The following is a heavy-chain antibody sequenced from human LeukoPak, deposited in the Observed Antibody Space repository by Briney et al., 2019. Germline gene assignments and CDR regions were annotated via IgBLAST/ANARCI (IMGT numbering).Heavy chain of an antibody. V-gene: IGHV3-30*18. CDR3: AKDTVLLWFGELKGVYYYGMDV. Sequence: PGGSLRLSCAASGFTFSSYGMHWVRQAPGKGLEWVAVISYDGSNKYYADSVKGRFTISRDNSKNTLYLQMNSLRAEDTAVYYCAKDTVLLWFGELKGVYYYGMDVWGQGTTVTVSS. CDR2: ISYDGSNK. J-gene: IGHJ6*02. D-gene: IGHD3-10*01. CDR1: GFTFSSYG.